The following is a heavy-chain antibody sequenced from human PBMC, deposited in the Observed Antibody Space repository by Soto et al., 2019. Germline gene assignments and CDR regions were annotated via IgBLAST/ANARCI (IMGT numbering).Heavy chain of an antibody. CDR2: IWYDGSNK. Sequence: PGGSLRLSCAASGFTFSSYGMHWVRQAPGKGLEWVAVIWYDGSNKYYADSVKGRFTISRDNSKNTLYLQMNSLRAEDTAVYYCARMGIAVAGTFDYWGQGTLVTVSS. D-gene: IGHD6-19*01. J-gene: IGHJ4*02. CDR1: GFTFSSYG. V-gene: IGHV3-33*01. CDR3: ARMGIAVAGTFDY.